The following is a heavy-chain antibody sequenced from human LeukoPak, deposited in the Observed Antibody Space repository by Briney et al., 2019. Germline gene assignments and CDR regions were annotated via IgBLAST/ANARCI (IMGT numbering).Heavy chain of an antibody. CDR1: GFTLSSYW. Sequence: GGSLRLSCAASGFTLSSYWMHWVRQAPGKGLVWVSRIKSDGRTNYADSVKGRLTISRDNAKNTVSLQMNSLRAEDTGVYYCARAPSEIGGYYPEYFRHWGQGTLVIVSS. D-gene: IGHD3-22*01. CDR3: ARAPSEIGGYYPEYFRH. CDR2: IKSDGRT. V-gene: IGHV3-74*01. J-gene: IGHJ1*01.